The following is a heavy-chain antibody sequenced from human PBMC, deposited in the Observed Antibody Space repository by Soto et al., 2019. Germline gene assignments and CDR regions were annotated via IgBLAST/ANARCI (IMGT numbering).Heavy chain of an antibody. CDR2: IYYSGST. J-gene: IGHJ4*02. V-gene: IGHV4-59*01. Sequence: SETLSLTCTVSGGSISSYYWSWIRQPPGKGLEWIGYIYYSGSTNYNPSLKSRVTISVDTSKNQFSLKLSSVTAADTAVYYCARGRNDYGGFDYWGQGTLVTVSS. CDR1: GGSISSYY. D-gene: IGHD4-17*01. CDR3: ARGRNDYGGFDY.